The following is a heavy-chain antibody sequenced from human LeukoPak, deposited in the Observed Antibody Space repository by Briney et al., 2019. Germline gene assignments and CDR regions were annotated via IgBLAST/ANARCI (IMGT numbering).Heavy chain of an antibody. CDR2: ISYDGSNK. CDR3: ARDQVWGWEPRDLTEHLSDWYFDL. J-gene: IGHJ2*01. V-gene: IGHV3-30-3*01. D-gene: IGHD1-26*01. Sequence: PGGSLRLSCAASGFTFSSYAMHWVRQAPGKGLEWVAVISYDGSNKYYADSVKGRFTISRDNSKNTLYLQMNSLRAEDTAVYYCARDQVWGWEPRDLTEHLSDWYFDLWGRGTLVTVSS. CDR1: GFTFSSYA.